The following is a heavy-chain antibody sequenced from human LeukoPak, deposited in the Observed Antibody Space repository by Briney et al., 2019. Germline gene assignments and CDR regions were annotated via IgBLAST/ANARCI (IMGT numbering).Heavy chain of an antibody. V-gene: IGHV4-59*08. J-gene: IGHJ5*02. CDR1: GGSISSYC. CDR3: AGLIRPGWFDP. Sequence: SETLSLTCTVSGGSISSYCWSWIRQPPGKGLEWIGYIFYSGSTNYNPSLKSRVTISVDTSKNQFSLKLSSVTAADTAVYYCAGLIRPGWFDPWGQGTLVTVSS. D-gene: IGHD1-14*01. CDR2: IFYSGST.